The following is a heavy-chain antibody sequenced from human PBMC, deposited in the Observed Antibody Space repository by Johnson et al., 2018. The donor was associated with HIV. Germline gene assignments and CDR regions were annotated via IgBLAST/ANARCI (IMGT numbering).Heavy chain of an antibody. J-gene: IGHJ3*02. CDR1: GFTFSAYA. CDR2: ISDDESKT. V-gene: IGHV3-30*10. CDR3: ARRQPTRDLFALDDGFDI. Sequence: QVQLVESGGGVVQPERSLRLSCAASGFTFSAYAMHWVRQAPCKGLEWVAAISDDESKTYYTDSMKGRFTISRDNSKNTLYLQMISLRAEDTAMYYCARRQPTRDLFALDDGFDIWGQGTMVTVS. D-gene: IGHD2-21*02.